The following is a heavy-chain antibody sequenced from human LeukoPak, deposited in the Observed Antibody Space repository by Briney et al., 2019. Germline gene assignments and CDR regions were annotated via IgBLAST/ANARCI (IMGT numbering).Heavy chain of an antibody. V-gene: IGHV4-39*01. CDR1: GGSISCCSYY. Sequence: PSETLSLTCTVSGGSISCCSYYWGWIRQPPGKGLEWIGSIYYSGSTYYNPSLKSRVTISVDTSKNQFSLKLSSVTAADTAVYYCARRWFWENPFDYWGQGTLVTVSS. J-gene: IGHJ4*02. CDR2: IYYSGST. CDR3: ARRWFWENPFDY. D-gene: IGHD3-10*01.